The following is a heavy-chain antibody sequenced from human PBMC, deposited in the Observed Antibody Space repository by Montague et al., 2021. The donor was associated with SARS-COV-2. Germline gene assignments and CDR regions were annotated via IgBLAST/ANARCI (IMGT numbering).Heavy chain of an antibody. CDR1: GGSISSSSYY. V-gene: IGHV4-61*01. Sequence: SETLSLTCTVSGGSISSSSYYWGWIRQPPGKGLEWIEYMYYSGSTNYNPSLKSRVTLSVDTSKNQFSLKLSSVTAADTAVYYCARDFDYWGQGTLDTVSS. J-gene: IGHJ4*02. CDR3: ARDFDY. CDR2: MYYSGST.